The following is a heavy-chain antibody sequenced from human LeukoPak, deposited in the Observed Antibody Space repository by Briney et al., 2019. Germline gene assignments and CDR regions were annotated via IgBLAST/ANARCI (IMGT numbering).Heavy chain of an antibody. CDR3: ARAGLAVAGTNYYYYGMDV. D-gene: IGHD6-19*01. Sequence: TPSQTLSLTCAVSGGSISSGGYSWSWIRQPPGKGLEWIGYIYYSGSTSYNPSLKSRVTISVDTSKNQCSLKLSSVTTADTAVYYCARAGLAVAGTNYYYYGMDVWGQGTTVTVSS. CDR2: IYYSGST. V-gene: IGHV4-30-2*01. J-gene: IGHJ6*02. CDR1: GGSISSGGYS.